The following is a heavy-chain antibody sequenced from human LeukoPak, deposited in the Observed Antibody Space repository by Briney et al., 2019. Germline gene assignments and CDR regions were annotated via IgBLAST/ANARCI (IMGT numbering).Heavy chain of an antibody. D-gene: IGHD4-11*01. V-gene: IGHV3-21*01. Sequence: GGSLRLSWEASGFAFNSYTITWVRQAPGKGLESVSSITSRSSHIYIADSVKGRFTIARDNAKNSLFLQMSSLRVEDTAVYYCARVAQGATTENYFYYYMDVWGKGTTVTVSS. J-gene: IGHJ6*03. CDR3: ARVAQGATTENYFYYYMDV. CDR2: ITSRSSHI. CDR1: GFAFNSYT.